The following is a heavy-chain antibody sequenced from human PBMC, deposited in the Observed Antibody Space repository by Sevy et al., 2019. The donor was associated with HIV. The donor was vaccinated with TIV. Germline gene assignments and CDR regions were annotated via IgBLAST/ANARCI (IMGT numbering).Heavy chain of an antibody. CDR1: GFTFPIYR. D-gene: IGHD2-8*01. Sequence: GGSLRLSCVASGFTFPIYRVVWVRRAPGKGLEWLTLISYDGNNRYYADSVKGRFTISRDNSNNILYLQMTSLRVEDTALYFCARVAVEYCTNDCYHRFDHWGLGTLVTVSS. CDR2: ISYDGNNR. J-gene: IGHJ4*02. CDR3: ARVAVEYCTNDCYHRFDH. V-gene: IGHV3-30*03.